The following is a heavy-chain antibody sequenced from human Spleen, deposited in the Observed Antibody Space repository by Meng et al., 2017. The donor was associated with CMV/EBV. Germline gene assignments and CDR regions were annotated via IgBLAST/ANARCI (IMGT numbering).Heavy chain of an antibody. Sequence: GESLKISCAASGFTVSSNYMTWIRQAPGKGLEWVAYIGGSGSTTYYADSVKGRFTISRDNGKDSLYLQMDSLRPEDTAVYYCARGEYSNYHQYYYAMDVWGQGTTVTVSS. CDR2: IGGSGSTT. J-gene: IGHJ6*02. CDR3: ARGEYSNYHQYYYAMDV. CDR1: GFTVSSNY. D-gene: IGHD4-11*01. V-gene: IGHV3-11*01.